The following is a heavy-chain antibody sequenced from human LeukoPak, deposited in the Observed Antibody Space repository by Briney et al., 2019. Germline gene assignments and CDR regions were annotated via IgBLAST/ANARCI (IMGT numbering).Heavy chain of an antibody. CDR1: GCSISSYF. CDR3: ARAYYSTSWYGV. Sequence: PSETLSLTCTVSGCSISSYFWSWIRQPLGKGLEWIGEISQSGSTNYNPSLKSRVTILLDTSKNHFSVRLSSVTAADTAVYYCARAYYSTSWYGVWGQGTLVAVSS. D-gene: IGHD2-2*01. V-gene: IGHV4-34*01. J-gene: IGHJ3*01. CDR2: ISQSGST.